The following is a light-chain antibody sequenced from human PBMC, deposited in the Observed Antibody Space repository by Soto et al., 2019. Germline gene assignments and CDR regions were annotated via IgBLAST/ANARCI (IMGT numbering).Light chain of an antibody. CDR3: SSYATSGTLYV. J-gene: IGLJ1*01. Sequence: QPASVSGSPGQSITISCTGTSSDIGAYNYVSWYQQHPGKAPKLMIYGVSNRPSGVSNRFSGSKSGNTASLTISGLQAEDEADYYCSSYATSGTLYVFGTGTKLTVL. CDR1: SSDIGAYNY. V-gene: IGLV2-14*01. CDR2: GVS.